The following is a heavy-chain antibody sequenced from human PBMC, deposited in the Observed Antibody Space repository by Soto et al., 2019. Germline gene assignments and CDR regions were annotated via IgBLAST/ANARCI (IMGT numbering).Heavy chain of an antibody. Sequence: EVQLLESGGGLVQPGGSLRLSCAASGFTFSNYAINWVRLAPGKGLEWVSGISGGGGSTYYADSVKGRFIIFRDTSKNTVFLQMNSLRADDTAVYYCAKGFIVVVTVLRPDDAFDVWGQGTMVTVSS. CDR2: ISGGGGST. V-gene: IGHV3-23*01. CDR1: GFTFSNYA. CDR3: AKGFIVVVTVLRPDDAFDV. J-gene: IGHJ3*01. D-gene: IGHD2-21*02.